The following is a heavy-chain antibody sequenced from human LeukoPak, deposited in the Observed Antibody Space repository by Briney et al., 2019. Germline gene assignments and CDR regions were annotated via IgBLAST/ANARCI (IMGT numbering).Heavy chain of an antibody. D-gene: IGHD5/OR15-5a*01. V-gene: IGHV3-48*01. CDR3: ARSRRWGGYSVGYYYYYIDV. Sequence: PGGSLRLSCAASGFTFSTYSMNWLRQAPGKGREWISYISSDSSSIYYADSVKGRFTISRDNARDSLYLQMNSLRAEDTAVFYCARSRRWGGYSVGYYYYYIDVWGKGTTVTVSS. CDR1: GFTFSTYS. CDR2: ISSDSSSI. J-gene: IGHJ6*03.